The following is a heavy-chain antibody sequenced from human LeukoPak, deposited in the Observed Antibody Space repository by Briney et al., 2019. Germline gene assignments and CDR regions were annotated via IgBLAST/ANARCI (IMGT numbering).Heavy chain of an antibody. Sequence: SETLSLTCIVSGGSITSYYWSWIRQPVGKRLEWIGHIYTSGSTNYNPSLKSRVTMSVDTSKNQFSLKLSSVTAADTAVYYCARSDSSTFPLDYWGQGTPVTVSS. CDR1: GGSITSYY. D-gene: IGHD6-6*01. J-gene: IGHJ4*02. CDR2: IYTSGST. CDR3: ARSDSSTFPLDY. V-gene: IGHV4-4*07.